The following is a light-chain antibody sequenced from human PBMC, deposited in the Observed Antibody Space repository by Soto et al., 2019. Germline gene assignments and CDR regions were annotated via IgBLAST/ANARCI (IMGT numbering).Light chain of an antibody. Sequence: DIQMTQSPSSLSASVGDRVTITCRASQSIRSYLNWYQQKLGKAPKLLIYTASNLQTGVPSRFSGSGSGTDFTLTISSLQPDDFATYYGQQSYSSPQTFGQGTKVEIK. CDR1: QSIRSY. V-gene: IGKV1-39*01. CDR3: QQSYSSPQT. CDR2: TAS. J-gene: IGKJ1*01.